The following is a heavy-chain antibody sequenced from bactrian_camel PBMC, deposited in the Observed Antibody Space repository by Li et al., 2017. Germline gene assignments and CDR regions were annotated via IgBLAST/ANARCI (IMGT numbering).Heavy chain of an antibody. J-gene: IGHJ4*01. Sequence: VQLVESGGGLVRSGGSLRLSCAASGFTFDSHWMHWVRQAPGKGLEWVSTISSGVGSTYYADYVKGRFTISLDTAKSTLYLQMDSLKTEDTAVYYCAADLGPPLRVFDQRDYWGQGTQV. CDR3: AADLGPPLRVFDQRDY. V-gene: IGHV3S1*01. CDR2: ISSGVGST. D-gene: IGHD5*01. CDR1: GFTFDSHW.